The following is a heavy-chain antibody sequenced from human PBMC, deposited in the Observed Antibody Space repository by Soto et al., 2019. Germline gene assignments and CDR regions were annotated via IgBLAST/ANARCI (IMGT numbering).Heavy chain of an antibody. CDR1: GVSISSGNW. CDR3: ARLVYDTRLNYMYFDF. Sequence: SETLSLTCAVSGVSISSGNWWTWVRQSPQRGLEYIGEIFHDGTANYYPSFERRVAISVDTSKNQFSLKLTSVTAADTAIYFCARLVYDTRLNYMYFDFWGQGTMVTVYS. D-gene: IGHD3-10*01. J-gene: IGHJ4*02. CDR2: IFHDGTA. V-gene: IGHV4-4*02.